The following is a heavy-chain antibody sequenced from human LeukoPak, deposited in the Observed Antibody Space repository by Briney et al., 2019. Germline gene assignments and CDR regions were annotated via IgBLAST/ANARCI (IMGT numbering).Heavy chain of an antibody. CDR3: ASGSTRYYYYYMDV. CDR2: FYYSGST. J-gene: IGHJ6*03. CDR1: GASISRTNYY. V-gene: IGHV4-39*07. Sequence: SETLSLTCTVSGASISRTNYYWGWTRQPPGKGLEWIGSFYYSGSTYYNASLKSRVTISIDTSKNQFSLKLTSVTAADTAVYYCASGSTRYYYYYMDVWGKGTAVTISS.